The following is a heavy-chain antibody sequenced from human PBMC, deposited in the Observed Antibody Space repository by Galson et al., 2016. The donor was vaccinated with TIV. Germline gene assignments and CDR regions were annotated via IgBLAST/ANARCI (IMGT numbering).Heavy chain of an antibody. J-gene: IGHJ4*02. V-gene: IGHV4-61*02. CDR3: VRETPKGTALY. CDR2: IYASGSV. D-gene: IGHD2-21*02. Sequence: LSLTCTVSGGSISSGSSYWSWIRQPAGKGLEWIGRIYASGSVNDNPSLESRVTISLGTSKNQFYLRLTSVTAADTAMYYCVRETPKGTALYWGQGILVTVSS. CDR1: GGSISSGSSY.